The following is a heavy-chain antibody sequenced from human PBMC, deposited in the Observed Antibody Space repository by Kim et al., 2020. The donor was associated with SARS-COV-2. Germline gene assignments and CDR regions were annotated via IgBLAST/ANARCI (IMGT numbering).Heavy chain of an antibody. CDR1: GGSISSGSYY. CDR2: IYTSGST. D-gene: IGHD5-12*01. CDR3: ARGSLDGYNLYFDY. Sequence: SETLSLTCTVSGGSISSGSYYWSWIRQPAGKGLEWIGRIYTSGSTTYNPSLKSRVTISVDTSKNQFSLKLSSVTAADTAVYYCARGSLDGYNLYFDYWGQGTLVTVSS. J-gene: IGHJ4*02. V-gene: IGHV4-61*02.